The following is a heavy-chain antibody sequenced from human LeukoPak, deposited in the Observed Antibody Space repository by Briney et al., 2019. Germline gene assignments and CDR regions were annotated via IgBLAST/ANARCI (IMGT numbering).Heavy chain of an antibody. V-gene: IGHV3-23*01. CDR2: ISGSGGST. J-gene: IGHJ4*02. D-gene: IGHD2-2*01. Sequence: PGGSLRLSCAASGLTFSSYAMSWVRQAPGKGLEWVSAISGSGGSTYYADSVKGRFTISRDNSKNTLYLQMNSLRAEDTAVYYCAKDFGYCSSTSCYFDYWGQGTLVTVSS. CDR1: GLTFSSYA. CDR3: AKDFGYCSSTSCYFDY.